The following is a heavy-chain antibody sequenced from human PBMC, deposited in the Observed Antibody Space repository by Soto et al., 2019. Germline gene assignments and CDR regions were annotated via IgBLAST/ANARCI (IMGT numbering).Heavy chain of an antibody. D-gene: IGHD6-13*01. CDR2: IYHSGST. V-gene: IGHV4-4*02. J-gene: IGHJ6*02. Sequence: QVQLQESGPGLVKPSGTLSLTCAVSGGSISSSNWWSWVRQPPGKGLEWIGEIYHSGSTNYNPSLKSRVTISVDKSKNQFVLKVSSVTAADTAVYYCARDVNLGGYRSLKDYYYGMDVWGQGTTVTVSS. CDR1: GGSISSSNW. CDR3: ARDVNLGGYRSLKDYYYGMDV.